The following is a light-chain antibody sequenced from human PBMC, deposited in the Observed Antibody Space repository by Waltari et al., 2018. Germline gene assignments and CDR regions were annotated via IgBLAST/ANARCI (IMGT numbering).Light chain of an antibody. V-gene: IGKV3D-15*01. CDR3: LQRSNWLT. CDR2: GAS. CDR1: QSVSSS. J-gene: IGKJ4*01. Sequence: EIVMTQSPATLSLSPGERATLSCRTSQSVSSSLAWYQQKPGQAPRLLIYGASSRATDIPGRFSGSGSGTDFTLTISSLEPEDVGVYYCLQRSNWLTFGGGTKVEIK.